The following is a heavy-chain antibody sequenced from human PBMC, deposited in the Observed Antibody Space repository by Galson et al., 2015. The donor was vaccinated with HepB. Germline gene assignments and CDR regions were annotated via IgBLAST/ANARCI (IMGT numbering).Heavy chain of an antibody. D-gene: IGHD1/OR15-1a*01. Sequence: SLRLSCAASGFTFSGYAMSWVRQAPGKGLEWVSSISSSTSYIYFADSVKGRFTISRDNAKNSLYLQMNSLRAEDTAVYYCARGGARSGTIAYYLDSWGQGTLVTVSS. V-gene: IGHV3-21*01. J-gene: IGHJ4*02. CDR2: ISSSTSYI. CDR3: ARGGARSGTIAYYLDS. CDR1: GFTFSGYA.